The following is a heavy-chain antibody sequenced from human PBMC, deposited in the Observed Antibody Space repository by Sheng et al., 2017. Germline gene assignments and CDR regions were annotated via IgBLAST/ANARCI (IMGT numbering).Heavy chain of an antibody. V-gene: IGHV3-21*01. D-gene: IGHD1-26*01. J-gene: IGHJ4*02. Sequence: EVQLVESGGGLVKPGGSLRLSCAASGFTFSSYSMNWVRQAPGKGLEWVSSISSSSNYIYYADSVKGRFTISRDNAKNSLYLQMNSLRAEDTAVYYCAGELPTGYWGQGTLVTV. CDR3: AGELPTGY. CDR1: GFTFSSYS. CDR2: ISSSSNYI.